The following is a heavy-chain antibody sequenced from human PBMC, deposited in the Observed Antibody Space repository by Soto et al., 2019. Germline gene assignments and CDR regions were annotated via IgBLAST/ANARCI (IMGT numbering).Heavy chain of an antibody. CDR3: ARDLDIVVVPAAHYYYYYMDV. CDR1: GYTFTSYG. D-gene: IGHD2-2*03. V-gene: IGHV1-18*01. Sequence: GASVKVSCKASGYTFTSYGISWVRQAPGQGLEWMGWISAYNGNTNYAQKLQGRVTMTTDTSTSTAYMELRSLRSDDTAVYYCARDLDIVVVPAAHYYYYYMDVWGKGTTVTVSS. CDR2: ISAYNGNT. J-gene: IGHJ6*03.